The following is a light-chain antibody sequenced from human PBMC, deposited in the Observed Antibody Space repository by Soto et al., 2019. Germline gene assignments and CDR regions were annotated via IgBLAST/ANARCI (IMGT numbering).Light chain of an antibody. CDR2: AAS. CDR1: QSISSY. J-gene: IGKJ1*01. CDR3: QQSYSTHRT. V-gene: IGKV1-39*01. Sequence: DIQMTQSPSSLSASVGDRVTITCRASQSISSYLNWYQQKPGKAPKLLIYAASSLQSGVSSRFSGSGSGTDLTLTISSLQPEDFATYYCQQSYSTHRTFGQGTKVEIK.